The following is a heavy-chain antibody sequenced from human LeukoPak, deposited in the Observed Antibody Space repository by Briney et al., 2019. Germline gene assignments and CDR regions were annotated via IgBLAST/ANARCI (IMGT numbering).Heavy chain of an antibody. J-gene: IGHJ3*02. CDR2: INPNSGGT. V-gene: IGHV1-2*02. D-gene: IGHD4-17*01. CDR3: ARFEWGPDYGDYVRSDAFDI. CDR1: GYTFTGYY. Sequence: ASVKVSCKASGYTFTGYYMHWVRQAPGQGLEWMGWINPNSGGTNYAQKFQGRVTMTRDTSISTAYMELSRLRSDDTAVYYCARFEWGPDYGDYVRSDAFDIWGQGTMVTVSS.